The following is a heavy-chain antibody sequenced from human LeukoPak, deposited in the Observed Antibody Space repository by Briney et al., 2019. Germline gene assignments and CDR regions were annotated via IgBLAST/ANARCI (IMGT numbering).Heavy chain of an antibody. V-gene: IGHV3-30*18. D-gene: IGHD5-24*01. CDR3: AKARDGYLNDY. J-gene: IGHJ4*02. Sequence: PGGSLRLSCAASGFTFSSCGMHWVRQAPGKGLEWVAVISYDGSNKYYADSVKGRFTISRDNSKNTLYLQMNSLRAEDTAVYYCAKARDGYLNDYWGQGTLVTVSS. CDR1: GFTFSSCG. CDR2: ISYDGSNK.